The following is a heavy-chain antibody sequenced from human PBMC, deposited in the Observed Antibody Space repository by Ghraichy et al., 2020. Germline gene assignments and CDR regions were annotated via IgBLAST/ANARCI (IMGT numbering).Heavy chain of an antibody. CDR2: IYSGGST. V-gene: IGHV3-53*01. CDR1: GFTVSSNY. Sequence: GGSLRLSCAASGFTVSSNYMSWVRQAPGKGLEWVSVIYSGGSTYYADSVKGRFTISRDNSKNTLYLQMNSLRAEDTAVYYCARWGFYCSSTSFYKGGDYYYGMDVWGQGTTVTVSS. J-gene: IGHJ6*02. D-gene: IGHD2-2*02. CDR3: ARWGFYCSSTSFYKGGDYYYGMDV.